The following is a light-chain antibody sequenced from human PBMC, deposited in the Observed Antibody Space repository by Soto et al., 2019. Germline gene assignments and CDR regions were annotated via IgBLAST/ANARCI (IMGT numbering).Light chain of an antibody. CDR3: QQYGSSSWT. CDR1: QSVSSSH. J-gene: IGKJ1*01. CDR2: GAS. V-gene: IGKV3-20*01. Sequence: EIVLTQSPGTLSLSPGERATLSCRASQSVSSSHLAWYQQKPGQAPRLLIYGASSRATGIPDRFSGSGSGTDFTVTISRLEPEDFAVYYCQQYGSSSWTFGQGTKVEI.